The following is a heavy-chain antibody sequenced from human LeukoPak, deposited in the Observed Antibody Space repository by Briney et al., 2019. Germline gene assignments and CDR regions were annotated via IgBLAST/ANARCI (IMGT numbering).Heavy chain of an antibody. CDR1: GGTFSSYA. CDR3: ARLIVVVPAAIPRQYYFDY. D-gene: IGHD2-2*01. V-gene: IGHV1-69*13. Sequence: ASVEVSCKASGGTFSSYAISWVRQAPGQGLEWMGGIIPIFGTANYAQKFQGRVAITADESTSTAYMELSSLRSEDTAVYYCARLIVVVPAAIPRQYYFDYWGQGTLVAVSS. J-gene: IGHJ4*02. CDR2: IIPIFGTA.